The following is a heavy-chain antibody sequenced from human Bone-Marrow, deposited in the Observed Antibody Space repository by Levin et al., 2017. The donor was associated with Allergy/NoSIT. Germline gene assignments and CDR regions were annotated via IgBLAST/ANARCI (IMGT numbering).Heavy chain of an antibody. D-gene: IGHD5-18*01. CDR3: ARKGQRPQVPTAMDP. Sequence: GGSLRLSCEASGFTFSSYWMHWVRQVPGKGLVWVSRINGDGTKTNYADSVRGRFTISRDNAKNTLYLLMDSLRAEDTALYFCARKGQRPQVPTAMDPWGQGTLVTVSS. CDR1: GFTFSSYW. V-gene: IGHV3-74*01. J-gene: IGHJ1*01. CDR2: INGDGTKT.